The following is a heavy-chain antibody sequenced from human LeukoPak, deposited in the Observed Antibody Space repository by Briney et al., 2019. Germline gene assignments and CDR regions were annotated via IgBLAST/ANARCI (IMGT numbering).Heavy chain of an antibody. D-gene: IGHD3-10*01. J-gene: IGHJ4*02. CDR2: ISGSGGST. CDR1: GFTFSSYA. V-gene: IGHV3-23*01. CDR3: AKDLSMIYGSGSYDY. Sequence: GGSLRLSCAASGFTFSSYAMSWVRQAPGKGLEWVSAISGSGGSTYYADSVKGRFTISRDNSKNTLYLQMNSQRAEDTAVYYCAKDLSMIYGSGSYDYWGQGTLVTVSS.